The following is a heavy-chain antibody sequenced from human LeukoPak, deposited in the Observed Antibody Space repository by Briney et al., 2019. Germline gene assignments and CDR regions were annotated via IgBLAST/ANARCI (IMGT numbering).Heavy chain of an antibody. CDR1: GVTSGSYA. Sequence: GGSLRLSCVGSGVTSGSYAMSWVRQAPGKGLEWVAVISGSDGSTYYAGSVQGRFTISRDNFKNTIYLQMNSLTVEDTAVGYRGEGAVGYRYCCRGYYWGQGTLVTVSS. CDR3: GEGAVGYRYCCRGYY. V-gene: IGHV3-23*01. CDR2: ISGSDGST. D-gene: IGHD5-18*01. J-gene: IGHJ4*02.